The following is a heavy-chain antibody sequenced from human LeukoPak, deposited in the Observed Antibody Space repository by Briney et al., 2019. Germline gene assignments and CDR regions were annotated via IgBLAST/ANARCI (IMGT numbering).Heavy chain of an antibody. J-gene: IGHJ4*02. CDR1: GFTFSSYS. D-gene: IGHD3-22*01. Sequence: GGSLRLSCAASGFTFSSYSMNWVRQAPGKGLEWVSSISSSSSTIYYADSVKGRFTISRDNAKNSLYLQMNSLRAEDTAVYYCARGAVYYYDSSGYLASFDYWGQGTLVTVSS. CDR3: ARGAVYYYDSSGYLASFDY. CDR2: ISSSSSTI. V-gene: IGHV3-48*04.